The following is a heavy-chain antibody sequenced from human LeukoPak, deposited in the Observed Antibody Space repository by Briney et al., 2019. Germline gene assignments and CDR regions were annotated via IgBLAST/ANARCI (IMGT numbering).Heavy chain of an antibody. J-gene: IGHJ4*02. Sequence: GASVKVSCKASGYTFTGSFMHWVRQAPGQGLEWMGWINSNTGGTKVAQKFQDRVKMTRDTSIRTVYMQLSSLRSDDTAVYYCARADPVDYWGQGTHITVSS. CDR1: GYTFTGSF. V-gene: IGHV1-2*02. CDR2: INSNTGGT. CDR3: ARADPVDY.